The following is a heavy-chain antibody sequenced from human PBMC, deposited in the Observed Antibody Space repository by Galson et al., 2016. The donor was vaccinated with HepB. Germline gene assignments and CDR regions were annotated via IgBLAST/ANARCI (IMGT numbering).Heavy chain of an antibody. Sequence: SLRLSCAASGLIFTNYWMSWVRQAPGKGLEWVSDMNGSGGSAYYADSVKGRFTISRDTSKNTLYLQMNSLTVEDTAVYYCARERYFDPKVYFDYWGQGILVIVSS. CDR3: ARERYFDPKVYFDY. D-gene: IGHD3-9*01. J-gene: IGHJ4*02. CDR2: MNGSGGSA. V-gene: IGHV3-23*01. CDR1: GLIFTNYW.